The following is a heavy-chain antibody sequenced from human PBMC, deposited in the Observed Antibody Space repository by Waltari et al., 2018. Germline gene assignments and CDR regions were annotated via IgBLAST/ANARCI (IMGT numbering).Heavy chain of an antibody. D-gene: IGHD2-2*02. J-gene: IGHJ4*02. V-gene: IGHV3-30*02. CDR3: AKDAFGNTYLDF. Sequence: QVNLVESGGGVVQPGGSLRLSCATSGFTFSNFGMHWVRQAPGKGCEWVALFWFDGSDKVYADSVGGRFTISRDNSARTLYLDMDSLRLDDTAMYYCAKDAFGNTYLDFWGQGTLVTVSS. CDR2: FWFDGSDK. CDR1: GFTFSNFG.